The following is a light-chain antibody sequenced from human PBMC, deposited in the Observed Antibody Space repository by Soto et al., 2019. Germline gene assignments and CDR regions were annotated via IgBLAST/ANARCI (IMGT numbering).Light chain of an antibody. Sequence: DIVMTQSPLSLPVTPGEPASISCRSSQSLLHSNGYNYLDWYLQKPGQSPQLLIYLGSNRASGGPDRFSGSGAGTDFTLKISRGEAEDVGVYYCIQALQTTWTFGQGTKVEIK. J-gene: IGKJ1*01. CDR1: QSLLHSNGYNY. CDR3: IQALQTTWT. CDR2: LGS. V-gene: IGKV2-28*01.